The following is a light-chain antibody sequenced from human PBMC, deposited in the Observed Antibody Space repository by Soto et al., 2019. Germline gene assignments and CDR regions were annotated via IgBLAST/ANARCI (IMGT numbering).Light chain of an antibody. V-gene: IGLV2-14*03. CDR1: SSDIGGSNY. CDR2: GVS. J-gene: IGLJ1*01. Sequence: QSALTQPASVSGSPGQSITISCAGTSSDIGGSNYVSWYQQHPGKAPKLMIYGVSNRPSGVSNRFSGSKSGNTASLTISGLQAEDEADYFCYSSRSSSSTFYVFGTGNKLTVL. CDR3: YSSRSSSSTFYV.